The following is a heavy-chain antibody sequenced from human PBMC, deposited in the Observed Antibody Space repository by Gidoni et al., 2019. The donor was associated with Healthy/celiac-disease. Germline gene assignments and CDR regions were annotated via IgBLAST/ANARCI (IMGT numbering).Heavy chain of an antibody. Sequence: QVQLVESGGGVVQPGRSLRLSCAASGFTFSSYGMHWVRQAPGKGLEWVAVISYDGSNKYYADSVKGRFTISRDNSKNTLYLQMNSLRAEDTAVYYCAKDSDREAAAGPDWYFDLWGRGTLVTVSS. CDR3: AKDSDREAAAGPDWYFDL. CDR2: ISYDGSNK. V-gene: IGHV3-30*18. J-gene: IGHJ2*01. CDR1: GFTFSSYG. D-gene: IGHD6-13*01.